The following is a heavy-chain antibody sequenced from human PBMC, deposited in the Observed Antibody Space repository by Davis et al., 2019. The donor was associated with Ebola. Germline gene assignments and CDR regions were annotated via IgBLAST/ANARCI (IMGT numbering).Heavy chain of an antibody. CDR1: GFSFSSYW. J-gene: IGHJ6*02. V-gene: IGHV3-7*03. CDR3: ASGDGRGYSYDMDV. Sequence: GGSLRLSCAASGFSFSSYWMSWVRQAPGKGPEWVAIIKQDGGEKYYVDSVKGRFTISRDNAKNSLFLQMNSLRAEDTALYYCASGDGRGYSYDMDVWGQGTTVTVSS. CDR2: IKQDGGEK. D-gene: IGHD3/OR15-3a*01.